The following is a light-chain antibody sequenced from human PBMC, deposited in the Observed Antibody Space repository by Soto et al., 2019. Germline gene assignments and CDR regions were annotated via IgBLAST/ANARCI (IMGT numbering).Light chain of an antibody. V-gene: IGKV3-20*01. CDR3: QQYGSSGT. CDR2: GAS. J-gene: IGKJ1*01. CDR1: QRVSNIF. Sequence: SVLTQSPGTLSLSPGESATLSCRASQRVSNIFLAWYQQKPGQAPRLLIYGASSRATGIPDRFSGTGSGTDFTLTISRLEPEDFAVYYCQQYGSSGTFGQGTKVDIK.